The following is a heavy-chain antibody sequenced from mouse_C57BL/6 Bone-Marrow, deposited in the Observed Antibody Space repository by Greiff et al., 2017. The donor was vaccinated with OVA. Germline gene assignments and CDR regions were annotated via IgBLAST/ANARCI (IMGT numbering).Heavy chain of an antibody. D-gene: IGHD2-10*01. CDR3: ARAYPTGFAY. V-gene: IGHV7-3*01. J-gene: IGHJ3*01. CDR1: GFTFTDYY. CDR2: IRNKANGYTT. Sequence: EVKLQESGGGLVQPGGSLSLSCAASGFTFTDYYMSWVRQPPGKALEWLGFIRNKANGYTTEYSASVKGRFTISRDNSQSILYLQMNALRAEDSATYYCARAYPTGFAYWGQGTLVTVSA.